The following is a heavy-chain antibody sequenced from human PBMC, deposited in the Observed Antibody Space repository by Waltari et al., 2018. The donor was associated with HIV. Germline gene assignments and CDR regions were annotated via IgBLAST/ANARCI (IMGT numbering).Heavy chain of an antibody. J-gene: IGHJ6*02. CDR1: GLTFSNFW. CDR2: KKQDGREK. V-gene: IGHV3-7*01. CDR3: ASPSIRAGMDV. Sequence: EVQLVESGGGLVQPGGCLRIYWEASGLTFSNFWMSWVREVPGKELAWVAKKKQDGREKYYVDAVKGRFTISGDNAKNSLYRQMNSVRAEDTAVYYCASPSIRAGMDVWGQGTTVTVSS. D-gene: IGHD2-2*02.